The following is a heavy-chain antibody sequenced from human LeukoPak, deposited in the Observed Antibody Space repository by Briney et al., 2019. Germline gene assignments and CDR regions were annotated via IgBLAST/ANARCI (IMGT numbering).Heavy chain of an antibody. CDR2: MNPNTGRT. CDR3: ARLSQTPDYYSSGGYYYLGY. J-gene: IGHJ4*02. Sequence: ASVKVSCKASRYTFSSYDINWVREAAGQGLEWIGWMNPNTGRTGFAQKFQGRLTMTRDTSISTAYMELSSLRSEDTAVYYCARLSQTPDYYSSGGYYYLGYWGQGTPFTVSS. V-gene: IGHV1-8*01. CDR1: RYTFSSYD. D-gene: IGHD3-22*01.